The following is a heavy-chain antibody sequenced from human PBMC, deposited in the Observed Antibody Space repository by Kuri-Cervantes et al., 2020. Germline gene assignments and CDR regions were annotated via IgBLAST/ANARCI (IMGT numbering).Heavy chain of an antibody. V-gene: IGHV3-49*02. Sequence: WIRQAPGKGLEWVGFIRSKAYGGTTEYAASVKGRFTISRDDSKSIAYLQMNSLKTEDTAVYYCTRGYSGYINFDYWGQGTLVTVSS. J-gene: IGHJ4*02. CDR3: TRGYSGYINFDY. CDR2: IRSKAYGGTT. D-gene: IGHD5-12*01.